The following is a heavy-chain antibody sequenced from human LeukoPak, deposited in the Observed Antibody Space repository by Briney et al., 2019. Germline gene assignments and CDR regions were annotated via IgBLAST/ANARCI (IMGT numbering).Heavy chain of an antibody. D-gene: IGHD6-6*01. CDR1: GYTFSDYY. Sequence: SVKVSCKASGYTFSDYYVYWVRQAPGQGLEWMGWINPNSGGTNCAQKFQGRVTMTRDTSISTAYMELSMQTSDDTAVYYCARVHVYSSLFIYWGQGTVSTVSS. V-gene: IGHV1-2*02. CDR3: ARVHVYSSLFIY. J-gene: IGHJ1*01. CDR2: INPNSGGT.